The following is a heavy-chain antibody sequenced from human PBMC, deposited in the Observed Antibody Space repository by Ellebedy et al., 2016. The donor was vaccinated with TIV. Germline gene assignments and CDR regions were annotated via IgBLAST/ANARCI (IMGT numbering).Heavy chain of an antibody. V-gene: IGHV4-34*01. D-gene: IGHD2-21*02. CDR1: GGSFSGYY. J-gene: IGHJ6*02. CDR2: INHSGST. Sequence: MPSETLSLTCAVYGGSFSGYYWSWIRQPPEKGLEWIGEINHSGSTNYNPSLKSRVTVSVDTSKNQFSLKLSSVTAADTAVYYCARCVLPTAVFYFSYYGMDVWGQGTTVTVSS. CDR3: ARCVLPTAVFYFSYYGMDV.